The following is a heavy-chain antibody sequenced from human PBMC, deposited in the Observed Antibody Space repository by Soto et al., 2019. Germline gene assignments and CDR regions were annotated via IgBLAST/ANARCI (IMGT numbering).Heavy chain of an antibody. J-gene: IGHJ4*02. CDR3: ARDPRYSSGWYPVSYFDY. D-gene: IGHD6-19*01. CDR2: ISYDGSNK. Sequence: PGGSLRLSCAASGFTFSSYAMHWVRQAPGKGLEWVAVISYDGSNKYYADSVKGRFTISRDNSKNTLYLQMNSLRAEDTAVYYCARDPRYSSGWYPVSYFDYWGQGTWSPSPQ. CDR1: GFTFSSYA. V-gene: IGHV3-30-3*01.